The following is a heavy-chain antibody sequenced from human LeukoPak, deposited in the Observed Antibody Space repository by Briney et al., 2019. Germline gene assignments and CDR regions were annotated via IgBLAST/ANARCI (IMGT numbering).Heavy chain of an antibody. J-gene: IGHJ4*02. Sequence: PGASVKVSCKGSGYAFTSYGISWVRQAPGQGLEWMGWISAYNGHTNYAQNLQGRLTMTTDTSTSTAYMELRSLGSDDTAMYYCARDGSPTLSGSCDYWGQGTLVTVSS. CDR3: ARDGSPTLSGSCDY. CDR1: GYAFTSYG. V-gene: IGHV1-18*01. D-gene: IGHD1-26*01. CDR2: ISAYNGHT.